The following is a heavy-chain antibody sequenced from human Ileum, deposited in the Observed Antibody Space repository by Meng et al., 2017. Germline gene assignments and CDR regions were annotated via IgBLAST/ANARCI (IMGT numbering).Heavy chain of an antibody. CDR3: ARDWFFDY. CDR2: INRDGSST. J-gene: IGHJ4*02. D-gene: IGHD3-10*01. CDR1: GFTFSSYW. V-gene: IGHV3-74*01. Sequence: LVASVGSLVQPGGSLSLSCAASGFTFSSYWMHWVRQAPGKGLVWVSRINRDGSSTSYADSVKGRFTISRDNAKNTLYLQMNSLRAEDTAVYYCARDWFFDYWGQGTLVTVSS.